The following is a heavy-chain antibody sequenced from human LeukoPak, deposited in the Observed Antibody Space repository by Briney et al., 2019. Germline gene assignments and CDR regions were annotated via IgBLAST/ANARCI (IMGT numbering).Heavy chain of an antibody. CDR3: ARGARGYSSDY. D-gene: IGHD5-12*01. CDR2: IYSSGST. J-gene: IGHJ4*02. Sequence: SETLSLTCTVPAGSINRYYWSWIRQPPGKGLEWIGFIYSSGSTNYNPSLKSRVTISLDTSKNQFSLKLSSVTAADTAVYYCARGARGYSSDYWGQGSLVTVSS. CDR1: AGSINRYY. V-gene: IGHV4-59*08.